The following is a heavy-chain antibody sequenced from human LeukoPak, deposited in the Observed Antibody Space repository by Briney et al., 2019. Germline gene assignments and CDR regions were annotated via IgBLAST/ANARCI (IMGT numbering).Heavy chain of an antibody. V-gene: IGHV3-30-3*01. Sequence: GGPLRLSCAASAFTFSSYAMHWVRQAPGKGLEWVAIISHDGSNKYYADSVKGRFTVSRDNSKNTLYLQMNSLRAEDTAVYYCAKDRVKGFYGGNSQGYDYWGQGTLVTVSS. CDR2: ISHDGSNK. D-gene: IGHD4-23*01. J-gene: IGHJ4*02. CDR3: AKDRVKGFYGGNSQGYDY. CDR1: AFTFSSYA.